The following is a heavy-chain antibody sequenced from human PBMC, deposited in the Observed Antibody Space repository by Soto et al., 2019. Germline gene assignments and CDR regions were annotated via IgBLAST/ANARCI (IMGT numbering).Heavy chain of an antibody. D-gene: IGHD1-1*01. CDR3: ARDPGGATGFDP. CDR1: GYIFPDYG. CDR2: ISPNNGAT. V-gene: IGHV1-18*01. Sequence: QVQLVQSGAEVQKPGASVKVSCKASGYIFPDYGISWVRQVPGQGLEWMGWISPNNGATNYAQKFQGRVTMTTDTSTSTAYMALRSLRSDGTAVYYCARDPGGATGFDPWGQGTLVTVSS. J-gene: IGHJ5*02.